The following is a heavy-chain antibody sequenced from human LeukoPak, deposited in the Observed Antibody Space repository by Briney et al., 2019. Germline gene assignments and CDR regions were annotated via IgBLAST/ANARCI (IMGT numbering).Heavy chain of an antibody. Sequence: ASVKVSCKASGYTFTSYYMHWVRQAPGQGLEWMGIINPSGGSTSYAQKFQGRVTMTRDTSTSTVYMELSGLRSEDTAVYYCARDPGGYYFDYWGQGTLVTVSS. D-gene: IGHD3-10*01. CDR2: INPSGGST. V-gene: IGHV1-46*01. J-gene: IGHJ4*02. CDR3: ARDPGGYYFDY. CDR1: GYTFTSYY.